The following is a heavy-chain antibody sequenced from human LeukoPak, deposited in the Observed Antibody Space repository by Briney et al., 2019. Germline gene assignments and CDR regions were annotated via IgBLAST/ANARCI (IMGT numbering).Heavy chain of an antibody. CDR1: GFSFSNYA. D-gene: IGHD3-22*01. Sequence: GGSLRLSCVPSGFSFSNYAMSWVRQAPGKGLEWVSSISGSGGSTHYADSVKGRFTISRDKTKNTLYLQTNSLRAEDTAVYYCAKSSYYDASGYYREYYFDYWGQGTLVTVSS. V-gene: IGHV3-23*01. CDR3: AKSSYYDASGYYREYYFDY. CDR2: ISGSGGST. J-gene: IGHJ4*02.